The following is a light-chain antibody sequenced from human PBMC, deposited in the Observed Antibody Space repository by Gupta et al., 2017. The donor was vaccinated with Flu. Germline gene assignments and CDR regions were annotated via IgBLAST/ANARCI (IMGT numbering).Light chain of an antibody. J-gene: IGLJ1*01. CDR3: ASHAGRVTWV. CDR1: SNDVGGSNR. CDR2: DVT. Sequence: QSAPTQPRSVSWSPGQSVTISCTGSSNDVGGSNRVSWYQQRPGKAPNLILYDVTERPSGVPDRFSGSKSGNTASLTISVLQAEDEADYYCASHAGRVTWVFGTGTTLTVL. V-gene: IGLV2-11*01.